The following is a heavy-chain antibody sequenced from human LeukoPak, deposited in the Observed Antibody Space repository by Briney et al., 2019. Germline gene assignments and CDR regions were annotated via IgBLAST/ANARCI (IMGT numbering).Heavy chain of an antibody. J-gene: IGHJ5*02. Sequence: PGGSLRLSCAASGFTFRSYDMHWVRQATGKGLEWVSGIGTAGEIYYPGSVKGRFTISRENAKNSLYLQMNSLRAGDTAVYYCARGRPTTSIAAAGVNWFDPWGQGTLVTVSS. D-gene: IGHD6-13*01. CDR1: GFTFRSYD. V-gene: IGHV3-13*01. CDR3: ARGRPTTSIAAAGVNWFDP. CDR2: IGTAGEI.